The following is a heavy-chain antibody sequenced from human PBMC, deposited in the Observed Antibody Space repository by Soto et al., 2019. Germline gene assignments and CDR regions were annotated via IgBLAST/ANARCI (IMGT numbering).Heavy chain of an antibody. V-gene: IGHV1-46*01. CDR1: GYTFTSYY. J-gene: IGHJ3*02. D-gene: IGHD3-3*01. Sequence: GASVKVSCKASGYTFTSYYMHWVRQAPGQGLEWMGIINPSGGSTSYAQKFQGRVTMTRDTSTSTVYMELSSLRSEDTAVYYCAREALPYRYYYDFWSGPFDAFDIWGQGTMVTVSS. CDR3: AREALPYRYYYDFWSGPFDAFDI. CDR2: INPSGGST.